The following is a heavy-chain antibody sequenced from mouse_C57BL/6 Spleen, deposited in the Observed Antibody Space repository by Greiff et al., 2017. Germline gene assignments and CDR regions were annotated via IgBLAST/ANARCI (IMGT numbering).Heavy chain of an antibody. CDR3: ARYWEGYYGYFDY. J-gene: IGHJ2*01. Sequence: EVQLVESGPELVKPGASVKISCKASGYSFTGYYMNWVKQSPEKSLEWIGEINPSTGGTTYNQKFKAQATLTVDKSSSPAYMQLKSLTSEDSAVYYCARYWEGYYGYFDYWGQGTTLTVSS. V-gene: IGHV1-42*01. D-gene: IGHD1-1*01. CDR1: GYSFTGYY. CDR2: INPSTGGT.